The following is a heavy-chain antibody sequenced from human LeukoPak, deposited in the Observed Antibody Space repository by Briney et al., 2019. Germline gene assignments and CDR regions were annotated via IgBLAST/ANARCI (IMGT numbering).Heavy chain of an antibody. CDR3: AKPRSRNSDRVTTSPNDY. CDR1: GFTFSTFS. V-gene: IGHV3-23*01. D-gene: IGHD4-17*01. CDR2: ISGSGGST. J-gene: IGHJ4*02. Sequence: GGSLRLSCAASGFTFSTFSMNWVRQAPGKGLEWVSAISGSGGSTYYADSVKGRFTIPRDNSKNTLYLQMNSLRAEDTAVYYCAKPRSRNSDRVTTSPNDYWGQGTLVTVSS.